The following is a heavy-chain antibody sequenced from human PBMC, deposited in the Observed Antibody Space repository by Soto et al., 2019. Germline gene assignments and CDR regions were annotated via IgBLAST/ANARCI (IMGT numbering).Heavy chain of an antibody. D-gene: IGHD2-15*01. CDR1: GYNFSTYG. Sequence: ASVQVICRASGYNFSTYGIEWLRQAPGQRLEWLGWVLPWIGDTIHSQIFHSRVTITRDRSTSTVYMELSSLISQYRAVYYWARRHWGAIYCRGNSCYSAFDSWGQGTLVTVSS. CDR2: VLPWIGDT. CDR3: ARRHWGAIYCRGNSCYSAFDS. V-gene: IGHV1-3*01. J-gene: IGHJ4*02.